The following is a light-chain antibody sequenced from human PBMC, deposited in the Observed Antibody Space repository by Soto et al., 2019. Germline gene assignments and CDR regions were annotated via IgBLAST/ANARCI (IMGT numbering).Light chain of an antibody. CDR1: SSDVGFYNF. J-gene: IGLJ1*01. Sequence: QSVLTQPRSVSGSPGQSVTISCTGTSSDVGFYNFVSWYQQRPGKAPKLVIYEVTKRPSGVPDRFSGSKSGSTASLTVSGLQADDEADYYCASYAGTKLFVFGSGTKLTV. CDR2: EVT. V-gene: IGLV2-8*01. CDR3: ASYAGTKLFV.